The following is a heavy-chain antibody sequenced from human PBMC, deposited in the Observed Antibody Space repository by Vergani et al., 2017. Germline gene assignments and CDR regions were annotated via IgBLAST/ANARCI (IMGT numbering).Heavy chain of an antibody. J-gene: IGHJ5*02. Sequence: VQLVESGGGVVQPGRSLRLSCAASGFTFSSYGMHWVRQAPGKGLEWVAVISYDGSNKYYADSVKGRFTISRHNSKNTLYLQMNSLRAEDTAVYYCASYADYYDSSGYYEGNWFDPWGQGTLVTVSS. CDR3: ASYADYYDSSGYYEGNWFDP. CDR2: ISYDGSNK. D-gene: IGHD3-22*01. CDR1: GFTFSSYG. V-gene: IGHV3-30*03.